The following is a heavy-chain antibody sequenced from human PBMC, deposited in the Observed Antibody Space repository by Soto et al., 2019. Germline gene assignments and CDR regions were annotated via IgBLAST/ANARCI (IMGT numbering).Heavy chain of an antibody. CDR3: ASSLLVGYGLEGESD. V-gene: IGHV1-18*01. J-gene: IGHJ4*02. CDR1: GYTFTSYG. CDR2: ISAYNGNT. Sequence: QVQLVQSGAEVKKPGASVKVSCKASGYTFTSYGISWVRQAPGQGLEWMGWISAYNGNTNYAQKLQGRVTMTTDTYTSTAYMELRSLRSDDTAVYCASSLLVGYGLEGESDWGQGTLVTVSS. D-gene: IGHD5-18*01.